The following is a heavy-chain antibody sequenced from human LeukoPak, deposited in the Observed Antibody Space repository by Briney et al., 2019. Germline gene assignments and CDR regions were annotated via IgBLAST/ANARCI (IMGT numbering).Heavy chain of an antibody. CDR3: ARGCIAARPGGRWFDP. Sequence: SETLSLTCSVSAGSISRYYWSWIRQPPGKGLEWIGYIFYTGSTNYNPSLKSRVTISMDTSKLQFSLKLSSVTAADTAVYYCARGCIAARPGGRWFDPWGQGTLVTVSS. J-gene: IGHJ5*02. CDR1: AGSISRYY. V-gene: IGHV4-59*01. D-gene: IGHD6-6*01. CDR2: IFYTGST.